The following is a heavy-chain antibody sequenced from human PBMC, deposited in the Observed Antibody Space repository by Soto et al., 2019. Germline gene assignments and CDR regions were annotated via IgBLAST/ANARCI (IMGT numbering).Heavy chain of an antibody. V-gene: IGHV3-30*03. CDR2: ISYDGSNK. CDR3: VRGPPLDV. Sequence: PGGSLRLSCAASGFTFSSYGMHWVRQAPGKGLEWVAVISYDGSNKYYADSVKGRFTISRDNSKNTLYLQMNSLRAENTAVYYCVRGPPLDVWGKGTTVTVSS. CDR1: GFTFSSYG. J-gene: IGHJ6*04.